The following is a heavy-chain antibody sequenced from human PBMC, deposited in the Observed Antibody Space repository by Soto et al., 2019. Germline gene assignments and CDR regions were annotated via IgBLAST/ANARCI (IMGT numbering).Heavy chain of an antibody. D-gene: IGHD2-2*01. CDR3: VRGASFNFDS. J-gene: IGHJ4*02. CDR1: GFTFSSYA. Sequence: PGGSLRLSCAASGFTFSSYAMSWVRQAPGKGLEWVSGVNWNGGSTGYADSVKGRFTISRDNAKNSLYLQMNSLRAEDTAFYYCVRGASFNFDSLGQGTLVTVPS. CDR2: VNWNGGST. V-gene: IGHV3-20*04.